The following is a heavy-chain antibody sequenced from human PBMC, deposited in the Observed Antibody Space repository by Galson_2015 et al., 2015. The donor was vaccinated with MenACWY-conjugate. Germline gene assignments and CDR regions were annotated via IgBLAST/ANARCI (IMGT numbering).Heavy chain of an antibody. CDR2: VFYNGTT. J-gene: IGHJ4*02. V-gene: IGHV4-39*07. CDR1: GAAITSSDYY. D-gene: IGHD2-15*01. Sequence: QVQLQESGPGLVKPSETLSLTCTASGAAITSSDYYGSWIRQSPGKGLEWIGTVFYNGTTHYNPSLKSRVTMSVDTSKSQISLNLNSATAADTAVYYCAREATDCAGGTCGYVWGQGTLVT. CDR3: AREATDCAGGTCGYV.